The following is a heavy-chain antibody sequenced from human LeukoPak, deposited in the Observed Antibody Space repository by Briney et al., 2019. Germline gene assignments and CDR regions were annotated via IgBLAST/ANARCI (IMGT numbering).Heavy chain of an antibody. CDR1: GGTFSSYA. Sequence: ASVKVSCKASGGTFSSYAISWVRQAPGQGLEWMGGIIPIFGTANYAQKFQGRVTITADESTSTAYMELSSLRSEDTAVYYCARASDHYFGMGYPAGYYYYMDVWGKGTTVTVSS. CDR3: ARASDHYFGMGYPAGYYYYMDV. CDR2: IIPIFGTA. D-gene: IGHD3-3*01. V-gene: IGHV1-69*13. J-gene: IGHJ6*03.